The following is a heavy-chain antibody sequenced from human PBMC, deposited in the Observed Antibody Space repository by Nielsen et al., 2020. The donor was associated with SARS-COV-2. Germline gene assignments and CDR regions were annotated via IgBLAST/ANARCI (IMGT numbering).Heavy chain of an antibody. D-gene: IGHD1-20*01. CDR1: GLTFTSYW. V-gene: IGHV5-51*01. CDR3: ALDPRYNSLYDFAY. Sequence: GESLKISCKTSGLTFTSYWIGWVRQVPGKGPEWLGIIHASDSDTRYSPSFEGQVSISADKSTATAYLQWRSLRASDTAIYYCALDPRYNSLYDFAYWGQGTLVTVSS. J-gene: IGHJ4*02. CDR2: IHASDSDT.